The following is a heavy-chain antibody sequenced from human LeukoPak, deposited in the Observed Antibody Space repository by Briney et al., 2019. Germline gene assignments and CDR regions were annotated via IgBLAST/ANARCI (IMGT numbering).Heavy chain of an antibody. CDR1: GFTFSSYG. CDR3: AKDGNYYDSSGYGDY. J-gene: IGHJ4*02. D-gene: IGHD3-22*01. V-gene: IGHV3-30*02. CDR2: IRYDGSNK. Sequence: GESLKISCAASGFTFSSYGMHWVRQAPGKGLEWVAFIRYDGSNKYYADSVKGRFTISRDNSKNTLYLQMNSLRAEDTAVYYCAKDGNYYDSSGYGDYWGQGTLVTVSS.